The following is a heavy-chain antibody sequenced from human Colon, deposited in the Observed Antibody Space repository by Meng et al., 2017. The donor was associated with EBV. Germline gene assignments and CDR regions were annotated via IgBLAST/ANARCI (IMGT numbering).Heavy chain of an antibody. V-gene: IGHV4-61*01. CDR3: ARVSGRSFDP. D-gene: IGHD3-10*01. Sequence: QVHPQESGPGPVTPSATLSLTCTVPGASVATGRYSWRWIRQPPGKGLEWIAYSYYIGGTNYNPSPKSRLTISLDTSKNQFSLSLRSVTAADTAVYYCARVSGRSFDPWGQGTLVTVSS. CDR1: GASVATGRYS. CDR2: SYYIGGT. J-gene: IGHJ5*02.